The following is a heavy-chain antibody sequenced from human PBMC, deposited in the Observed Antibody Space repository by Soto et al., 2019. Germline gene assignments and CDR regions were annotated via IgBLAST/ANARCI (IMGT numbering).Heavy chain of an antibody. D-gene: IGHD6-13*01. CDR1: GGSVNSGSYQ. CDR3: ARADYSRKTFDP. V-gene: IGHV4-61*01. Sequence: SETLSLTCTVSGGSVNSGSYQWSWIRQPPGKGPEWIGYIFYTGNTNYHPSLKSRVTISVDTSKNQFSLKLNSVTAADTAVYYCARADYSRKTFDPWGQGTLVTV. CDR2: IFYTGNT. J-gene: IGHJ5*02.